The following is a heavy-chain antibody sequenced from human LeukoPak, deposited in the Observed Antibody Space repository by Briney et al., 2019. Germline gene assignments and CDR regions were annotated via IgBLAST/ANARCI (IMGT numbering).Heavy chain of an antibody. CDR1: GGSFSRYY. J-gene: IGHJ6*03. CDR2: INHSGST. D-gene: IGHD5-12*01. CDR3: ARSRVIVATGTALRRLDYYYYMDV. Sequence: SETLSLTCAVYGGSFSRYYWSWIRQPPGKGLEWIGEINHSGSTNYNPSLKSRVTISVDTSKNQFSLKLSSVTAADTAVYYCARSRVIVATGTALRRLDYYYYMDVWGKGTTVTVSS. V-gene: IGHV4-34*01.